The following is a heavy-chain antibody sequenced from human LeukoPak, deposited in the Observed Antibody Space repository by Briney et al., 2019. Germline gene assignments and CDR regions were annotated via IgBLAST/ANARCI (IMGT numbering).Heavy chain of an antibody. Sequence: ASVKVSCKASGYTFTSYDINWVRQATGQGLEWMGWMNPNSGNTGYAQKFQGRVTMTRNTSISTAYMELSSLRSEDTAVYYCASSIAAAGILYFQRWGQGTLVTVSS. CDR3: ASSIAAAGILYFQR. J-gene: IGHJ1*01. V-gene: IGHV1-8*01. CDR1: GYTFTSYD. CDR2: MNPNSGNT. D-gene: IGHD6-13*01.